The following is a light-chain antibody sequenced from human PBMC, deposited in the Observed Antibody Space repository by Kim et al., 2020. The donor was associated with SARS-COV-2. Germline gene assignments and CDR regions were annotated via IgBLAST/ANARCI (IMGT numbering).Light chain of an antibody. V-gene: IGLV3-1*01. Sequence: SYELTQPPSVSVSPGQTASITCSGDKLGDKYACWYQQKRGQSPVLVIYQDSKRPSGIPERFSGSNSGNTATLTISGTQAMDEADYYCQAWDSSNVVFGGGTQVTVL. CDR2: QDS. CDR1: KLGDKY. CDR3: QAWDSSNVV. J-gene: IGLJ2*01.